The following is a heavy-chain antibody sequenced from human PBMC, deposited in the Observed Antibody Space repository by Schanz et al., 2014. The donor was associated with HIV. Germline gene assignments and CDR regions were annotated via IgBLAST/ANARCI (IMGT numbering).Heavy chain of an antibody. CDR2: INQDGSEF. Sequence: EVQLVESGGGLVQPGGSLRLYCAASGFTFSNYWMSWVRQAPGKGLEWVANINQDGSEFYYVDSVKGRFTISRDNAKKSLYLQMNSLRAEDTALYFCASTVYPDSSSSDYYYGMDVWGQGTTVTVSS. CDR1: GFTFSNYW. V-gene: IGHV3-7*01. D-gene: IGHD6-6*01. CDR3: ASTVYPDSSSSDYYYGMDV. J-gene: IGHJ6*02.